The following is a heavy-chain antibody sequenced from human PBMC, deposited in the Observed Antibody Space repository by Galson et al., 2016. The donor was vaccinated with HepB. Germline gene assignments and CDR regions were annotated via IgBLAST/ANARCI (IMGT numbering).Heavy chain of an antibody. CDR2: ISSTSSYI. J-gene: IGHJ4*02. CDR1: GITFSSYS. V-gene: IGHV3-21*01. CDR3: ARDDRATVTPYYFDY. D-gene: IGHD4-17*01. Sequence: LRLSCAASGITFSSYSMNWVRQAPGKGLELVSSISSTSSYIYYADSVKGRFTISRDNAKNSLYLQMNSLRAEDTAVYYCARDDRATVTPYYFDYWGQGTLVTVSS.